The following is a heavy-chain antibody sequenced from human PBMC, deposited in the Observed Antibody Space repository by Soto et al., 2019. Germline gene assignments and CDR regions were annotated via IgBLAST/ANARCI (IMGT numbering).Heavy chain of an antibody. J-gene: IGHJ6*02. CDR3: AKAPRLVVRDRGRFDYYYYCGMDV. V-gene: IGHV3-23*01. Sequence: GGSLRLSCAASGFTFSSYAMSWVRQAPGKGLEWVSAISGSGGSTYYADSVKGRFTISRDNSKNTLYLQMNSLRAEDTAVYYCAKAPRLVVRDRGRFDYYYYCGMDVWGQGTTVTVSS. CDR2: ISGSGGST. D-gene: IGHD3-10*01. CDR1: GFTFSSYA.